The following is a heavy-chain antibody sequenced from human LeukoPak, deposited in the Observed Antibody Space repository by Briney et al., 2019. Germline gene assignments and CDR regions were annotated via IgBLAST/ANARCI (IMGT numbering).Heavy chain of an antibody. CDR2: ISSSSSYI. CDR3: ARDSGYSYGSDY. D-gene: IGHD5-18*01. Sequence: KPGGSLRLSCAASRFTFSSYSMNWVRQAPGKGLEWVSSISSSSSYIYYADSVKGRFTISRDNAKNSLYLQMNSLRAEDTAVYYCARDSGYSYGSDYWGQGTLVTVSS. CDR1: RFTFSSYS. J-gene: IGHJ4*02. V-gene: IGHV3-21*01.